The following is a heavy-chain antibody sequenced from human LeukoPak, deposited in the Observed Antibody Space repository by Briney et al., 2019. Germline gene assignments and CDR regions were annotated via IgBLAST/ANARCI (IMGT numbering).Heavy chain of an antibody. D-gene: IGHD6-19*01. CDR1: GGSISSSSYY. V-gene: IGHV4-39*01. CDR2: IYYSGST. Sequence: PSETLSLTCTVSGGSISSSSYYWGWIRQPPGKWLEWIGSIYYSGSTYYNPSLKSRVTISVDTSKNQFSLKLSSVTAADTAVYYCARPGDIAVADRFDYWGQGTLVTVSS. CDR3: ARPGDIAVADRFDY. J-gene: IGHJ4*02.